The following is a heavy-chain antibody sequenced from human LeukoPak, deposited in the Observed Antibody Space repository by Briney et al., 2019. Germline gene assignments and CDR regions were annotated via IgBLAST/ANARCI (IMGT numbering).Heavy chain of an antibody. CDR2: ISWNSGSI. Sequence: GGSLRLSCAAPGFTFDDYAMHWVRQAPGKGLEWVSGISWNSGSIGYADSVKGRFTISRDNAKNSLYLQMNSLRAEDTALYYCAKASASYYGGGWFDPWGQGTLVTVSS. CDR3: AKASASYYGGGWFDP. V-gene: IGHV3-9*01. J-gene: IGHJ5*02. D-gene: IGHD1-26*01. CDR1: GFTFDDYA.